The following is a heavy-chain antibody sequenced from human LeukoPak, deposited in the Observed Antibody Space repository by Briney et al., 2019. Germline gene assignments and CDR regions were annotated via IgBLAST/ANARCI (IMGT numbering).Heavy chain of an antibody. CDR3: VRNGAAAEAY. CDR1: GFTFSDYA. D-gene: IGHD6-13*01. Sequence: GGSLRLSCAVSGFTFSDYAMSWVRQAPGKGLEWVSAISSSSTYIYYADSVKGRFTISRDNAQNSLYLQMNSLRAEDTAVYYCVRNGAAAEAYWGQGTLVTVSS. J-gene: IGHJ1*01. V-gene: IGHV3-21*01. CDR2: ISSSSTYI.